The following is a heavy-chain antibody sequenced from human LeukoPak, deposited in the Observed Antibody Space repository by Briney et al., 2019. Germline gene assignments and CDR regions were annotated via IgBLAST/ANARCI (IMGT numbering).Heavy chain of an antibody. CDR3: ARAGDTSGYYFYFDY. D-gene: IGHD3-22*01. V-gene: IGHV3-11*01. J-gene: IGHJ4*02. CDR2: ISSSGGAM. Sequence: GGSLRLSCAASGFTFSDYYMGWIRQAPGKGLEWVSYISSSGGAMYYVDSVKGRFTISRDNARNSLFLQMNSLRAEDTAVYYCARAGDTSGYYFYFDYWGQGTLVTVSS. CDR1: GFTFSDYY.